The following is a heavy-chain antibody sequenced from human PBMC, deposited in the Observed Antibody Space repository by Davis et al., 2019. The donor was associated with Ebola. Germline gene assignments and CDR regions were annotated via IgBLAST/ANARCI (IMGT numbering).Heavy chain of an antibody. J-gene: IGHJ4*02. V-gene: IGHV4-39*01. CDR3: ARLLTYYYGSGSYQSPYFFDY. D-gene: IGHD3-10*01. CDR2: ISYGGST. Sequence: MPSETLSLTCTVSGGSISSSSYYWVWIRQPPGKGLEWIGSISYGGSTYYSPSLKSRVTISVDTSKNQFSLKLTSVTAADTAVYYCARLLTYYYGSGSYQSPYFFDYWGQGTLVTVSS. CDR1: GGSISSSSYY.